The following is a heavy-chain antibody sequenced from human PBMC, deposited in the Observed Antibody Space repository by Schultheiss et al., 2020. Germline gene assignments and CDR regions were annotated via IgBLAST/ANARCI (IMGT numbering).Heavy chain of an antibody. V-gene: IGHV3-7*03. CDR2: IKQDGSEK. CDR1: GFTFSSYW. J-gene: IGHJ4*02. Sequence: GGSLRLSCAASGFTFSSYWMHWVRQAPGKGLVWVANIKQDGSEKYYVDSVKGRFTISRDNSKNTLYLQMNSLRDEDTAVYYCAKDAETYSINYYFDYWGQGTLVTVSS. D-gene: IGHD6-13*01. CDR3: AKDAETYSINYYFDY.